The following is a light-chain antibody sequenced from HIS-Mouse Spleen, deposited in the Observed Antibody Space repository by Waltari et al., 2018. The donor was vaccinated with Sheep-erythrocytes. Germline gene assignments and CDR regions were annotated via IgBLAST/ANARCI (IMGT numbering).Light chain of an antibody. V-gene: IGLV2-11*01. Sequence: QSALTQPRSVSGSPGQSVTISCTGTSSDVGGYNYVSWYQQPQGNAPKLMIYDVSNRPSGVPDLFSGSKSGTTASLTISGLQAEDEADYYCCSYAGSYNHVFATGTKVTVL. CDR2: DVS. J-gene: IGLJ1*01. CDR1: SSDVGGYNY. CDR3: CSYAGSYNHV.